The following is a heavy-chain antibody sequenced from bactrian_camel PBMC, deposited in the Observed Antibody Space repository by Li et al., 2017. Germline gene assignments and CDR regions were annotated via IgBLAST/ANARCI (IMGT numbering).Heavy chain of an antibody. CDR2: IYRDGST. J-gene: IGHJ6*01. Sequence: VQLVESGGGSVQAGGSLRLSCAASGFTVDDADMAWYRQVPGRKCELVSDIYRDGSTEYADSVKGRFTISKDNAKNTLYLQMNSLKPEDTAVYYCAANRDITRGSWLFGYWGQGTQVTVS. D-gene: IGHD1*01. V-gene: IGHV3S66*01. CDR3: AANRDITRGSWLFGY. CDR1: GFTVDDAD.